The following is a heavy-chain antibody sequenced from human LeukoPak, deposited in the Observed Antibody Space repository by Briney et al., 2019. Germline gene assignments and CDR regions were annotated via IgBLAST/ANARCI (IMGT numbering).Heavy chain of an antibody. Sequence: PSETLSLTCAVYGESFSGYYWRWIPQPPGKGLEWLGEINHSGSTNYNPPLKSRVTIPVDTSKDQFSLKLRSVTAADPAVLYFAGRPPHLRPGVTHPIWFDPWGQGTLVTVSS. CDR2: INHSGST. J-gene: IGHJ5*02. D-gene: IGHD4-23*01. V-gene: IGHV4-34*01. CDR3: AGRPPHLRPGVTHPIWFDP. CDR1: GESFSGYY.